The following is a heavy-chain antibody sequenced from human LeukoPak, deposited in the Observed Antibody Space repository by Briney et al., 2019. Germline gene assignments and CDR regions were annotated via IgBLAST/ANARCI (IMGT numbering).Heavy chain of an antibody. V-gene: IGHV1-46*01. CDR2: INPSGGST. Sequence: ASVKVSCKASGYTFTSYYMLWVRQAPGQGLEWMGIINPSGGSTSYAQKFQGRVTMTRDTSTSTVYMELSSLRSEDTAVYYCARSGWDDAFDIWGQGTMVTVSS. J-gene: IGHJ3*02. CDR3: ARSGWDDAFDI. D-gene: IGHD6-19*01. CDR1: GYTFTSYY.